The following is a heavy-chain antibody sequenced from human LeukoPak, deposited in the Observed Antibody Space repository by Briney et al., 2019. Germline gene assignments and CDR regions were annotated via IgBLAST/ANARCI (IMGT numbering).Heavy chain of an antibody. CDR3: ARGSDYDYVWGSYRYKTPFGY. CDR1: GFTFSSYS. V-gene: IGHV3-48*01. J-gene: IGHJ4*02. D-gene: IGHD3-16*02. CDR2: ISSSSSTI. Sequence: GGSLRLSCAASGFTFSSYSMNWVRQAPGKGLEWVSYISSSSSTIYYADSVKGRFTISRGNAKNSLYLQMNSLRAEDTAVYYCARGSDYDYVWGSYRYKTPFGYRGQGTLVTVSS.